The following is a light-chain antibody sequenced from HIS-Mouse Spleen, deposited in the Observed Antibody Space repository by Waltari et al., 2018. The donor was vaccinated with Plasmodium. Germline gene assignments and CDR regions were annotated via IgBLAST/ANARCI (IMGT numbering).Light chain of an antibody. J-gene: IGLJ2*01. V-gene: IGLV3-1*01. Sequence: SYELTQPPSVSVSPGPTASITCSGDKLGDNYACWYQQKPGQSPVLVIYQASKRPAGIPERFSGSNSGNTATLTISGTQAMDEADYYCQAWDSSTVVFGGGTKLTVL. CDR3: QAWDSSTVV. CDR1: KLGDNY. CDR2: QAS.